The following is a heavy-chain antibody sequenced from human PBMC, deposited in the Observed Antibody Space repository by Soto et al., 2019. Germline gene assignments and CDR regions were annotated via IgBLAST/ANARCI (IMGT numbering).Heavy chain of an antibody. D-gene: IGHD3-9*01. V-gene: IGHV4-59*01. Sequence: PSETLCLTCTVSGGFISSDYWIWIRQPPGQGLEWIGYIYYSGSTNYNPSLRSRVTISLDTSKKQFSLKLSSVTAADTAVYYCARDILTGRMGMDVWGQGTTVTVSS. CDR1: GGFISSDY. J-gene: IGHJ6*02. CDR2: IYYSGST. CDR3: ARDILTGRMGMDV.